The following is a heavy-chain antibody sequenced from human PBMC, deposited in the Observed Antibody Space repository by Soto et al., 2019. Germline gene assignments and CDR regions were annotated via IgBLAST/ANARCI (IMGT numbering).Heavy chain of an antibody. J-gene: IGHJ6*02. Sequence: SGGSLRLSCAASGLTFSSYAMTWVRQAPGKGLEWVSTITNRGGSTDYADSVKGRFTISRDNSKNTLYLQMNSLRAEDTGVYYCAKDGRGSGSYYPMDVWGQGTTVTVSS. CDR3: AKDGRGSGSYYPMDV. CDR1: GLTFSSYA. V-gene: IGHV3-23*01. CDR2: ITNRGGST. D-gene: IGHD3-10*01.